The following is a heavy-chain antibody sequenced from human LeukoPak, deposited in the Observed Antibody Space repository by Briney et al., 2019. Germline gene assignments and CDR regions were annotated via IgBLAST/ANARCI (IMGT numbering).Heavy chain of an antibody. CDR3: AKDGNWARFED. Sequence: PGGSLRLSCAASGLIFSHYGMNWVRQAPGKGLEWVSGITSRSTTYYADSVKGRFTISRDNSKNMVWLQINSPTAEDTATYYCAKDGNWARFEDWGQGTLVTVSS. CDR1: GLIFSHYG. V-gene: IGHV3-23*01. CDR2: ITSRSTT. J-gene: IGHJ4*02. D-gene: IGHD7-27*01.